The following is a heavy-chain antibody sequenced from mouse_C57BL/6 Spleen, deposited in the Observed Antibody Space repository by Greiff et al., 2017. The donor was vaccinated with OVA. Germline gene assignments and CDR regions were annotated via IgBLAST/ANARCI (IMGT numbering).Heavy chain of an antibody. J-gene: IGHJ2*01. CDR1: GYAFTNYL. CDR2: INPGSGGT. V-gene: IGHV1-54*01. D-gene: IGHD2-2*01. CDR3: ARSEWLPFDY. Sequence: VQLQQSGAELVRPGTSVKVSCKASGYAFTNYLIEWVKQRPGQGLKWIGVINPGSGGTNYNEKFKGKATLTADKSSSTAYMQLSSLTSEDSAVYFCARSEWLPFDYRGQGTTLTVSS.